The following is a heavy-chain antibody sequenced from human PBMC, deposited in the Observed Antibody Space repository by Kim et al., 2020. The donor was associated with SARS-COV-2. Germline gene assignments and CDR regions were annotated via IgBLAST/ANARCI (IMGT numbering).Heavy chain of an antibody. J-gene: IGHJ4*02. CDR2: IWYDGSNK. D-gene: IGHD5-18*01. Sequence: GGSLRLSCAASGFTFSSYGMHWVRQAPGKGLEWVAVIWYDGSNKYYADSVKGRFTISRDNSKNTLYLQMNSLRAEDTAVYYCAKKVARGYSYGPVDYWGQGTLVTVSS. CDR3: AKKVARGYSYGPVDY. CDR1: GFTFSSYG. V-gene: IGHV3-33*06.